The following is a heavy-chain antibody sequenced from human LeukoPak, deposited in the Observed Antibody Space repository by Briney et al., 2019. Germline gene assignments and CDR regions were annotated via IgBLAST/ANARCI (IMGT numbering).Heavy chain of an antibody. CDR2: ISGSGGST. CDR1: GFTFSSYA. D-gene: IGHD2-8*01. CDR3: AKAVLGYCTNGVCRDYYMDV. Sequence: GGSLRLSCAASGFTFSSYAMSWVRQAPGKGLEWVSGISGSGGSTYYADSVKGRFTISRDNSKNTLCLQMNSLRAEDTAVYYCAKAVLGYCTNGVCRDYYMDVWGKGTTVTVSS. V-gene: IGHV3-23*01. J-gene: IGHJ6*03.